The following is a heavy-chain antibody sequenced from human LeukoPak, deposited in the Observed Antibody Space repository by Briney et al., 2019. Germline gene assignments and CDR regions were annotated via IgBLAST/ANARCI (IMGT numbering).Heavy chain of an antibody. CDR1: GFAFDEHG. CDR3: ARAPITSPFYFDY. CDR2: INWSGGST. J-gene: IGHJ4*02. V-gene: IGHV3-20*04. Sequence: GGSLRLSCTASGFAFDEHGMSWVRQVPGKGLEWVSGINWSGGSTGYADPLRGRFTTSRDNAKNSLYLQMDSLRAEDTALYYCARAPITSPFYFDYWGQRTLVTVSS. D-gene: IGHD2-2*01.